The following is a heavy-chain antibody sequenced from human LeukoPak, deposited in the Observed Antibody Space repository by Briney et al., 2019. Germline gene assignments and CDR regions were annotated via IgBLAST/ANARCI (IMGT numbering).Heavy chain of an antibody. V-gene: IGHV3-23*01. J-gene: IGHJ4*02. CDR2: VGGGKDI. CDR1: GFPFYIYG. D-gene: IGHD1-7*01. CDR3: AKDATPGNSIWDHFDS. Sequence: PGGSLRLSCAASGFPFYIYGMSWVRQAPGKGLEWVSSVGGGKDIHYAESVKGRFTGSRDDAKSTVYLQMNSLRVEDTAIYFCAKDATPGNSIWDHFDSWGQGTLVTVSS.